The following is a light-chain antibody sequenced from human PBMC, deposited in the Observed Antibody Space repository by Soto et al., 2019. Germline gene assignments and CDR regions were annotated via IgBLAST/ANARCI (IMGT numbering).Light chain of an antibody. V-gene: IGLV2-23*01. CDR3: CSYALL. CDR1: NSDVGTPNL. Sequence: QSVLTQPASVSGSPGQSITISCTGTNSDVGTPNLVSWYQQHPGKAPKLIIYEGTKRPSGVSNRSSGSKSGNTASLTISGLQAEDEADYYCCSYALLFGTGTKVTVL. CDR2: EGT. J-gene: IGLJ1*01.